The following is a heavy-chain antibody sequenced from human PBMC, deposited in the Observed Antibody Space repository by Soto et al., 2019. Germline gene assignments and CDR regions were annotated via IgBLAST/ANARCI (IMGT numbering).Heavy chain of an antibody. D-gene: IGHD3-9*01. Sequence: ASVKVSCKASGYTFTSYYMHWVRQAPGQGLEWMGIINPSGGSTSYAQKFQGRVTMTRDTSTSTVYMELSSLRSEDTAVYYCARHLKDDVLTGPFEYWGQGFLVTVSS. CDR2: INPSGGST. CDR1: GYTFTSYY. CDR3: ARHLKDDVLTGPFEY. V-gene: IGHV1-46*01. J-gene: IGHJ4*02.